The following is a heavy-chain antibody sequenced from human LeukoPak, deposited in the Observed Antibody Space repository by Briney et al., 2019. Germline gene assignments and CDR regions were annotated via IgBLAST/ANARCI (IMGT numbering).Heavy chain of an antibody. V-gene: IGHV5-51*01. CDR2: IYPGGSDT. CDR3: ARVRGYQLLSGAFDI. J-gene: IGHJ3*02. Sequence: GESLKISCKGSGYSFTSYWIGWVRQMPGKGLEWMGIIYPGGSDTRYSPSFQGQVTISADKSISTAYLQWSSLKASDTAMYYCARVRGYQLLSGAFDIWGQGTMVTVSS. D-gene: IGHD2-2*01. CDR1: GYSFTSYW.